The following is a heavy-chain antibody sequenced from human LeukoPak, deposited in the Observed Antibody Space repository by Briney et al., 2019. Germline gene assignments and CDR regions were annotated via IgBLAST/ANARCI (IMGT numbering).Heavy chain of an antibody. CDR3: AEDHRDYGANSPLWY. J-gene: IGHJ4*02. CDR1: GVSIIASY. D-gene: IGHD4-23*01. V-gene: IGHV4-4*07. CDR2: IQTSGST. Sequence: SETLSLTRTVPGVSIIASYWRGISQPAGKGLQWIGRIQTSGSTNYNPSLESRIIMSVGTSKNQFSLKLTSVTAADTAGYYFAEDHRDYGANSPLWYWGQGTLVIVSS.